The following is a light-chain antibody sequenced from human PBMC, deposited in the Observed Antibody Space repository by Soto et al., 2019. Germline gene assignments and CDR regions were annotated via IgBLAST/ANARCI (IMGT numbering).Light chain of an antibody. CDR2: EVT. CDR1: SSDIGGYNY. J-gene: IGLJ2*01. CDR3: SSYGGNMNFV. V-gene: IGLV2-8*01. Sequence: QSALTQPPSASGSPGQSVTISCTGTSSDIGGYNYVSWYQQHPGKAPKVMIYEVTKRPSGVPDRFSGSKSGNTASLTVSGLQAEDEADYYCSSYGGNMNFVFGGGTKLTVL.